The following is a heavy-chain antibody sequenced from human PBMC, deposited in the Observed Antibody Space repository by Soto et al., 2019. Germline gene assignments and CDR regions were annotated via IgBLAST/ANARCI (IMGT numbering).Heavy chain of an antibody. J-gene: IGHJ4*02. CDR1: GFTFSSYA. Sequence: EVQLLESGGGLVQPGGSLRLCCAASGFTFSSYAMSWVRQAPGKGLEWVSAISGSGGSTYYADSVKGRFTISRDNSKNTLYLQMNSLRAEDTAVYYCAKDRTPFCTNGVCYPFDYWGQGTLVTVSS. CDR2: ISGSGGST. CDR3: AKDRTPFCTNGVCYPFDY. V-gene: IGHV3-23*01. D-gene: IGHD2-8*01.